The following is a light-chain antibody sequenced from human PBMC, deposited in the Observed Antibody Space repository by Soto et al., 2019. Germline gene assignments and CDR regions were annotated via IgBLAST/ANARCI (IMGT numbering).Light chain of an antibody. CDR2: NNN. J-gene: IGLJ2*01. CDR3: ASWDDSLNDVL. Sequence: QSVLTQPPSASGTPGQRVTISCSGSYSNFGSNIVNWYQHFPGTAPKLLIYNNNKLPSGVPDRFSASKSGTSVSLAISGLQSEYEAISYCASWDDSLNDVLFGGGTKLTVL. CDR1: YSNFGSNI. V-gene: IGLV1-44*01.